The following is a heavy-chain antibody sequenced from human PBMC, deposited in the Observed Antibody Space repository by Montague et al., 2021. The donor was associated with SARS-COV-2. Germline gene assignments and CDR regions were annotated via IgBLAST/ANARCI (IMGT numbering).Heavy chain of an antibody. CDR1: SVSFSDYY. Sequence: SETLSLTCAVYSVSFSDYYWTWVRQPPGKGLEWIGEINHTGSASYNPSLKSRVTLSKDTSKNQFSLKLQSLTAADTAVYYCARGQVTISGVLIFIPAAGPLDVWGQGTLVTVSS. CDR2: INHTGSA. V-gene: IGHV4-34*01. J-gene: IGHJ3*01. D-gene: IGHD3-3*01. CDR3: ARGQVTISGVLIFIPAAGPLDV.